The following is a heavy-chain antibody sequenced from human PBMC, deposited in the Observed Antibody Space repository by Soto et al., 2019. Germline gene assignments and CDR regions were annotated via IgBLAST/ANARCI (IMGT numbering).Heavy chain of an antibody. CDR2: ISGSGGST. CDR1: GFTFSSYA. D-gene: IGHD6-19*01. J-gene: IGHJ6*02. V-gene: IGHV3-23*01. CDR3: AKQGSAGPGYSSGWYRWNYYYGMDV. Sequence: GGSLRLSCAASGFTFSSYAMSWVRQAPGKGLEWVSAISGSGGSTYYADSVKGRFTISRDNSKNTLYLQMNSLRAEDTAVYYCAKQGSAGPGYSSGWYRWNYYYGMDVWGQGTTVTVSS.